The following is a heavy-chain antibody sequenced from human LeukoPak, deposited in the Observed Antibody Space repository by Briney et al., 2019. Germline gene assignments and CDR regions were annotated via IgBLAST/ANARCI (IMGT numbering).Heavy chain of an antibody. V-gene: IGHV5-51*01. CDR1: GYTFTNYW. D-gene: IGHD1-26*01. CDR3: ARRPPSVGWGFDP. CDR2: IYPGDSDI. Sequence: GESLKISCQASGYTFTNYWIGWVRQMPGKGLEWMGIIYPGDSDIRYSPSFHGQVTISADRSTNTASLQWRSLRASDTAMYYCARRPPSVGWGFDPWGQGTLVTVSS. J-gene: IGHJ5*02.